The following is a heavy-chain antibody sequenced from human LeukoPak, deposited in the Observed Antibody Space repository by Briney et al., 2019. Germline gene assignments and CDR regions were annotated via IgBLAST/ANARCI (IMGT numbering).Heavy chain of an antibody. Sequence: GGSLRLSCAASGFTFSSYGMNWVRQAPGKGLEWVSYISETSDSTYYADSVKGRFTISRDNAKNSLYLQMNSLRDEDTALYYCARDVGRGDGMDVWGLGTTVTVSS. CDR1: GFTFSSYG. V-gene: IGHV3-48*02. CDR2: ISETSDST. CDR3: ARDVGRGDGMDV. J-gene: IGHJ6*02.